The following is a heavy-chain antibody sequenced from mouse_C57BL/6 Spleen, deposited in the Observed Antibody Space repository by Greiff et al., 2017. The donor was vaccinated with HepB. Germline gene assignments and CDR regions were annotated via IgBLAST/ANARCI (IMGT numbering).Heavy chain of an antibody. V-gene: IGHV1-69*01. Sequence: QVQLQQPGAELVMPGASVKLSCKASGYTFTSYWMPWVKQRPGQGLEWIGEIDPSDSYTNYNQKFKGKSTWTVDKSASTAYMQLSSLTSEDSAVYYCTRREVDDAMDYWGQGTSVTVSS. CDR3: TRREVDDAMDY. J-gene: IGHJ4*01. D-gene: IGHD1-1*01. CDR2: IDPSDSYT. CDR1: GYTFTSYW.